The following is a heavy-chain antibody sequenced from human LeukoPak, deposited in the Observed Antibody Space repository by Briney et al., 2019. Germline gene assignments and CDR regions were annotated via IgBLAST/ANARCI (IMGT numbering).Heavy chain of an antibody. D-gene: IGHD1-1*01. Sequence: GGPLTLSCAASGFTFSSYSMNWVRQAPGKGLEWVSSISSSSSYIYYADSVKGRFTISRDNAKNSLYLQMNSLRAEDTAVYYCAKSIRIYWNAWGQGALVTVSS. CDR1: GFTFSSYS. V-gene: IGHV3-21*01. CDR3: AKSIRIYWNA. J-gene: IGHJ5*02. CDR2: ISSSSSYI.